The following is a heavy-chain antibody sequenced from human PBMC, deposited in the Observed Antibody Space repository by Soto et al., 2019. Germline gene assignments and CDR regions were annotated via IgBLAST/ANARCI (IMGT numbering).Heavy chain of an antibody. CDR1: RYSFTTYA. CDR3: AIDPGTGAERRAYHLDY. V-gene: IGHV1-3*01. CDR2: INAGNGDT. J-gene: IGHJ4*02. Sequence: GASVKVSCKASRYSFTTYALHWVRQAPGQRLEWMGWINAGNGDTKYSEKFQGRVTITRDKSANTAYMERSSLRSEDTSVYYCAIDPGTGAERRAYHLDYWGEGTLVTVSS. D-gene: IGHD1-1*01.